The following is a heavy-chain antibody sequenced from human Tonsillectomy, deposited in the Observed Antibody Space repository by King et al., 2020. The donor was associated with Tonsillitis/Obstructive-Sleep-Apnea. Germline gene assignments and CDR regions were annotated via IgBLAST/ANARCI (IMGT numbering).Heavy chain of an antibody. V-gene: IGHV3-21*01. D-gene: IGHD3-22*01. CDR1: GFTFSSYS. CDR3: ARAFTDYYDSSGYPDAFDI. Sequence: QLVQSGGGLVKPGGSLRLACAASGFTFSSYSMNWVREAPGKGLEWVSFISSSTSRYIYYADSVNGLFTISRDNAKNTLYLQMNSLRAEDTAVYYCARAFTDYYDSSGYPDAFDIWGQGTMVTVSS. J-gene: IGHJ3*02. CDR2: ISSSTSRYI.